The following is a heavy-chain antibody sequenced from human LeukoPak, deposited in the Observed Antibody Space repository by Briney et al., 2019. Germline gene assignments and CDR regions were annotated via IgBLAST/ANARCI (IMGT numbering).Heavy chain of an antibody. J-gene: IGHJ4*02. D-gene: IGHD3-22*01. V-gene: IGHV3-74*01. CDR2: INSDGSST. CDR3: ARVYYDSSGYRPDY. Sequence: GGSPRLSCAASGFTFSSYWMHWVRQAPGKGLVWVSRINSDGSSTSYADSVKGRFTISRDNAKNTLYLQMNSLRAEDTAVYYCARVYYDSSGYRPDYWGRGTLVTVSS. CDR1: GFTFSSYW.